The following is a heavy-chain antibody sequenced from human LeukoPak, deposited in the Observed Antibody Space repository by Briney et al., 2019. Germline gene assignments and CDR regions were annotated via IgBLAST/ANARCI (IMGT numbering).Heavy chain of an antibody. CDR3: ARQKAYDLLTAAGYYFDY. V-gene: IGHV1-69*13. CDR1: GGSFSTYT. D-gene: IGHD3-9*01. Sequence: SVKVSCKTSGGSFSTYTFSWVRQAPGQGLEWMGGIIPAFGSANYAQKFQDRVTITADESTSTAYLELSSLKSEDTAMYYCARQKAYDLLTAAGYYFDYWGQGTLATVSS. J-gene: IGHJ4*02. CDR2: IIPAFGSA.